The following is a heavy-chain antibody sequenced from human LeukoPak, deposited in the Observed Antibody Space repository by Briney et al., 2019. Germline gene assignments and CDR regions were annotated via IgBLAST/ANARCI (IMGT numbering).Heavy chain of an antibody. CDR2: FYTSEST. V-gene: IGHV4-4*07. D-gene: IGHD3/OR15-3a*01. J-gene: IGHJ6*03. CDR3: AGGLVPYFYYYMDV. Sequence: SETLSLTCTVSGGSISSYYWSWIRQPAGKGLEWIGHFYTSESTNYNPSLKSRVTMSVDTSKSQFSLRLISVTAADTAVYYCAGGLVPYFYYYMDVWGKGTTVTISS. CDR1: GGSISSYY.